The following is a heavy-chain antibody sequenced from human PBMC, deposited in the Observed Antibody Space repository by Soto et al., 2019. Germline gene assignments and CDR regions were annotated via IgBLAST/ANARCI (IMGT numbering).Heavy chain of an antibody. D-gene: IGHD2-2*01. CDR3: ARGYCSSTSCYWPENFDY. J-gene: IGHJ4*02. CDR1: GFTFSSYS. Sequence: GGSLRLSCAASGFTFSSYSMNWVRQAPGKGLEWVSSISSSSSYIYYADSVKGRFTISRDNAKNSLYLQMNSLRAEDTAVYYCARGYCSSTSCYWPENFDYWGQGTLVTVSS. V-gene: IGHV3-21*01. CDR2: ISSSSSYI.